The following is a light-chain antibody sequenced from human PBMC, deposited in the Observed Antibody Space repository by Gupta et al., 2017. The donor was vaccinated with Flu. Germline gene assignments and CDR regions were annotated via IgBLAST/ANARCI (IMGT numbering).Light chain of an antibody. J-gene: IGKJ1*01. V-gene: IGKV1-39*01. CDR2: AAS. CDR3: QQGCHVPQT. CDR1: QSVSSY. Sequence: PSSLSPFLGERATLTCRASQSVSSYLTWYQQKPGQAPKILIYAASSLATGVPSRFSGSGSGTDFTLTISSLEPEDFATYYCQQGCHVPQTFGQGTKLEIK.